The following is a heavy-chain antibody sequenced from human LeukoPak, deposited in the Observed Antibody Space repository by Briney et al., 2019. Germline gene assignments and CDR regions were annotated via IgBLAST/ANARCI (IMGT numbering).Heavy chain of an antibody. CDR1: GGSISSGGYY. D-gene: IGHD3-22*01. Sequence: SETLSLTCTVSGGSISSGGYYWSWIRQHPGKGLEWIGYIYYSGSTYYNPSLKSRVTISVDTSKNQFSLKLSSVTAADTAVYYCARATYYYDSSGHYNGALDIWGQGTMVTVSS. V-gene: IGHV4-31*03. CDR2: IYYSGST. CDR3: ARATYYYDSSGHYNGALDI. J-gene: IGHJ3*02.